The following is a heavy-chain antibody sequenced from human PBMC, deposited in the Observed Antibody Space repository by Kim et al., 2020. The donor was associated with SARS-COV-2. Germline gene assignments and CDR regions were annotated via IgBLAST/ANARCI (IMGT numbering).Heavy chain of an antibody. CDR2: ISWNGGTI. J-gene: IGHJ6*02. CDR1: GFNFGDYA. CDR3: AKGFAYPKSDYYNGMDV. V-gene: IGHV3-9*01. Sequence: GGSLRLSCAASGFNFGDYAMHWVRQNPARGLEWVSSISWNGGTIALADSVKGRITISRDNAKNSLYLEMNSLRAEDTALYYCAKGFAYPKSDYYNGMDVWGQGTTVTVS.